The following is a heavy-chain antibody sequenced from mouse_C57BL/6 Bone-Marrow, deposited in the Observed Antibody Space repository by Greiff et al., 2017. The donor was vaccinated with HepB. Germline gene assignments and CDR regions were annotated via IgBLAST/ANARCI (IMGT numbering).Heavy chain of an antibody. CDR1: GYAFSSYW. Sequence: QVQLKESGAELVKPGASVKISCKASGYAFSSYWMNWVKQRPGKGLEWIGQIYPGDGDTNYNGKFKGKATLTADKSSSTAYKQLSSLTAEESAVYFSARCGGLRREAYYLDYWGQGTSLAVSS. V-gene: IGHV1-80*01. D-gene: IGHD2-2*01. CDR2: IYPGDGDT. J-gene: IGHJ2*03. CDR3: ARCGGLRREAYYLDY.